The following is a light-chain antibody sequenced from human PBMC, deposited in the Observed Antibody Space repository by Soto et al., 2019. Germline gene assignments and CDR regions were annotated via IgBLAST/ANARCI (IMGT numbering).Light chain of an antibody. CDR3: SSYTSSSTF. V-gene: IGLV2-14*01. J-gene: IGLJ1*01. CDR1: SSDVGGYNY. Sequence: QSALTQPASVSGSPGQSITISCTGTSSDVGGYNYVSWYQQHPGKAPKLMIYDVSTRPSGVSNRFSGSKSGNTASLTISGLQAEDEADYYCSSYTSSSTFFGTGTKVTVL. CDR2: DVS.